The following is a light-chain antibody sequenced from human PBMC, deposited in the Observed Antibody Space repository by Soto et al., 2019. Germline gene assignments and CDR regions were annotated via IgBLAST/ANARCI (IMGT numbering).Light chain of an antibody. V-gene: IGKV3-11*01. Sequence: DIVLAQSPGTLSLSPGERAPLSCRASQSVSTYLAWYQQRPGQAPRLLIYDASSRATGVPARFSGSGSGTDFSLTISSLEPEDVAVYYCQQRSQWPPMTFGQGTRLEIK. CDR2: DAS. CDR1: QSVSTY. J-gene: IGKJ5*01. CDR3: QQRSQWPPMT.